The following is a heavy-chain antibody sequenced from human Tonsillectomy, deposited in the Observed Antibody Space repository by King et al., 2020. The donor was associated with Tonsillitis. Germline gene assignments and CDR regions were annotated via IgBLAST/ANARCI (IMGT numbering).Heavy chain of an antibody. D-gene: IGHD2-15*01. CDR1: GDSISTRAYY. Sequence: VQLQESGPGLVKPSQTLSLTCTVSGDSISTRAYYWRWIRQHPRRGLEWIGYIFYTGDTYFNPSLESRVTMSVDTAKNQFSLRLNSATAADTAVYYCARDRRSCTDGSCYFQYFDLWGRGTLVTVSS. CDR3: ARDRRSCTDGSCYFQYFDL. V-gene: IGHV4-31*03. CDR2: IFYTGDT. J-gene: IGHJ2*01.